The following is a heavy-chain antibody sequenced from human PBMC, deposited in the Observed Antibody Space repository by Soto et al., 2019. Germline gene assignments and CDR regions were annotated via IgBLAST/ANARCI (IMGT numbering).Heavy chain of an antibody. D-gene: IGHD2-15*01. CDR2: ILRDGSNK. CDR1: GFTFSYYS. CDR3: AKEGVGAAGHAFDI. J-gene: IGHJ3*02. V-gene: IGHV3-30-3*01. Sequence: GGSLRLSCAASGFTFSYYSMHWVRQAPGKGLEWVAVILRDGSNKNYADSVKGRFTISRDNSKNTLYLQMSNLRAEDTALYYCAKEGVGAAGHAFDIWGHGTMVTVSS.